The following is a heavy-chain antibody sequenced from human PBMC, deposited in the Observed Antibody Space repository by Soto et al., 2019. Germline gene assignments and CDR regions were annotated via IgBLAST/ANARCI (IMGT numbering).Heavy chain of an antibody. CDR3: ANTPLRTGPFDY. D-gene: IGHD2-15*01. V-gene: IGHV3-23*01. CDR1: GFIFSNYA. CDR2: ISGSGRST. Sequence: EVQLLDSGGGLVQPGESLKLSCAASGFIFSNYAMSWVRQAPGKGLEWVSTISGSGRSTYYADSVKGRFTISRDNSQSILYLQNGLRAEDTAFYYFANTPLRTGPFDYWCQGTLVTVSS. J-gene: IGHJ4*02.